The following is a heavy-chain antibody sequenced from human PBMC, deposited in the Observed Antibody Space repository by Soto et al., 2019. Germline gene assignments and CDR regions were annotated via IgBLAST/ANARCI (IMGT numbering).Heavy chain of an antibody. J-gene: IGHJ4*02. CDR1: GGSFSGYY. D-gene: IGHD2-2*02. Sequence: QVQLQQWGAGLLKPSETLSLTCAVYGGSFSGYYWSWIRQPPGKGLEWIGEINHSGSTNYNPSLKSRVTISVDTYKNQFSLKLSSVTAADTAVYYCARGGRDIVVVPAAIGLDYWGQGTLVTVSS. CDR2: INHSGST. CDR3: ARGGRDIVVVPAAIGLDY. V-gene: IGHV4-34*01.